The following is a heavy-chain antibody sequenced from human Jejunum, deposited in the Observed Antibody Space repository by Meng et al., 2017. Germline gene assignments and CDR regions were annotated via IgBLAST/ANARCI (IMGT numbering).Heavy chain of an antibody. D-gene: IGHD2-15*01. V-gene: IGHV3-74*01. Sequence: GESLKISWAASGFTFSNYWMHWVRRAPGKGLVWVSHSNRDGSTTSYADSLRGRFTVSRDNAKDTLYLQMNSLRAEDTAVYFCARAICSGGSCSLADGLDVWGQGTTVTVSS. CDR3: ARAICSGGSCSLADGLDV. CDR1: GFTFSNYW. CDR2: SNRDGSTT. J-gene: IGHJ6*02.